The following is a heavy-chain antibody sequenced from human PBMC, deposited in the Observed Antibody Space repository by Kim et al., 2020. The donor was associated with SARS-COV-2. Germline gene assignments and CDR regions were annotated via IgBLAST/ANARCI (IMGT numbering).Heavy chain of an antibody. Sequence: SETLSLTCTVSGGSISSYYWSWIRQPPGKGLEWIGYIYYSGSTNYNPSLKSRVTISVDTSKNQFSLKLSSVTAADTAVYYCARDEISEGMDVWGQGTTVTVSS. J-gene: IGHJ6*02. CDR1: GGSISSYY. CDR2: IYYSGST. V-gene: IGHV4-59*13. CDR3: ARDEISEGMDV.